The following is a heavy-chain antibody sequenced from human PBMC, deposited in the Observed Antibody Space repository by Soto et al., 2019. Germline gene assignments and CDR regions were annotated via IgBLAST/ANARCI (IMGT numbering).Heavy chain of an antibody. D-gene: IGHD6-19*01. CDR1: DYTFTSYG. CDR3: ARGSSYNSGWYFDF. J-gene: IGHJ4*02. CDR2: ISAYYGKT. Sequence: ASVKVSCKTSDYTFTSYGISWVRQAPGQGPEWMGWISAYYGKTDYAQKLQGRVTMTTDTSTSTAYMELRTLRSDDTAVYYCARGSSYNSGWYFDFWGQGALVTV. V-gene: IGHV1-18*01.